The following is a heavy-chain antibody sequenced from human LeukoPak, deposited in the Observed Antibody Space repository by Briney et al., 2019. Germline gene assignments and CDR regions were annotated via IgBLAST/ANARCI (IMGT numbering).Heavy chain of an antibody. D-gene: IGHD4-17*01. CDR2: VSSTSSFI. J-gene: IGHJ4*02. CDR3: AREEYGDYFDY. CDR1: GFTFSSYS. V-gene: IGHV3-21*01. Sequence: SGGSLRLSCAASGFTFSSYSINWVRQAPGKGLEWVSCVSSTSSFIYYADSVKGRFTISRDNAKNSLYLQMNSLRAEDTAVYYCAREEYGDYFDYWGQGTLVTVSS.